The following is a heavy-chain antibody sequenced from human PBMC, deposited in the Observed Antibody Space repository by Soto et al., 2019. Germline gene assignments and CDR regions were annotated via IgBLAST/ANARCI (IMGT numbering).Heavy chain of an antibody. CDR2: INPNSGGT. J-gene: IGHJ6*02. CDR1: GYTFTGYY. CDR3: AREEDSSGPPWLRRGMGV. D-gene: IGHD6-19*01. Sequence: QVQLVQSGAEVKKPGASVKVSCKASGYTFTGYYMHWVRQAPGQGLEWMGWINPNSGGTNYAQKFQGWVTMTRDTSISTAYMELSRLRSDDTAVYYCAREEDSSGPPWLRRGMGVWGQGTTVTVSS. V-gene: IGHV1-2*04.